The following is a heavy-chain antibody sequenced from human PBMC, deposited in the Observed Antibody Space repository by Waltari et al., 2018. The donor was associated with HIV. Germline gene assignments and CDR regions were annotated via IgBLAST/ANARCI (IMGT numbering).Heavy chain of an antibody. CDR3: ARVPDRSGYQRYAMDV. CDR2: IIPLFGEA. J-gene: IGHJ6*02. V-gene: IGHV1-69*01. Sequence: QVQLVQSGAEVKKPGSSVKVSCKASGGTVSSSDISWVRQAPGQGLEWMGAIIPLFGEANYAQKFQGRLTITADESTSTDYMELSSLRSEDTAVYYCARVPDRSGYQRYAMDVWGQGTTVTVS. D-gene: IGHD3-22*01. CDR1: GGTVSSSD.